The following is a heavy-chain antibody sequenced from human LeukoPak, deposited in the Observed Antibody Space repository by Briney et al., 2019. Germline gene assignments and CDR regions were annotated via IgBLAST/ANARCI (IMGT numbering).Heavy chain of an antibody. CDR3: AKGRWELLEGGPFDY. V-gene: IGHV3-30-3*01. J-gene: IGHJ4*02. CDR1: GFTFSSYA. Sequence: GRSLRLSCAASGFTFSSYAKHWVRQAPGKGLEWVAVISNDGSDKHYADSVKGRFTISRDNSKNALYLQMDSLRAEDTALYYCAKGRWELLEGGPFDYWGQGTLVTVSS. D-gene: IGHD1-26*01. CDR2: ISNDGSDK.